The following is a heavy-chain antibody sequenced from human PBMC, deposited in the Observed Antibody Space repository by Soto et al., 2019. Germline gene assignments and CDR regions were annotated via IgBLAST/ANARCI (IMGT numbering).Heavy chain of an antibody. V-gene: IGHV4-34*01. CDR1: GGSIRGYY. D-gene: IGHD2-8*02. CDR3: ARDKITGLFDY. Sequence: QVQLQQWGAGLLKPSETLSLTCAVYGGSIRGYYWTWIRQPPGTGLEWIGEINHSGSTNYNPSLKRRVTISVDTSKNQFSLKLPYVTAADAAVYYCARDKITGLFDYWGQGTLVTVSS. CDR2: INHSGST. J-gene: IGHJ4*02.